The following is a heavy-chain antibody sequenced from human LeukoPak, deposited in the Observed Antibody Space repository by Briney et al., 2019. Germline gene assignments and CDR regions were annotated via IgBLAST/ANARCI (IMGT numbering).Heavy chain of an antibody. V-gene: IGHV4-30-4*01. CDR3: AREDSSGPKTGLDY. CDR2: IYYSGST. CDR1: GGSISSGDYY. D-gene: IGHD6-19*01. Sequence: SETLSLTCTVSGGSISSGDYYWSCIRQPPGKGLECIGCIYYSGSTYYNPSLKSRVTISVDTSKNQFSLKLSSVTAADTAVYYCAREDSSGPKTGLDYWGQGTLVTVSS. J-gene: IGHJ4*02.